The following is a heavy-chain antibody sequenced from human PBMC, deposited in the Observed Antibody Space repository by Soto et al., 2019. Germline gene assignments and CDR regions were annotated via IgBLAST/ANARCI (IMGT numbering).Heavy chain of an antibody. J-gene: IGHJ5*01. V-gene: IGHV4-39*01. D-gene: IGHD2-15*01. CDR3: ARQKWQGYCSGGSCYGLNWFDS. CDR1: GGSISNDNYY. CDR2: IYYSGST. Sequence: QLQLQESGPGLVKPSETLSLTCTVSGGSISNDNYYWVWIRQPPGKGLEWIGSIYYSGSTYRRPSLTSRVTISVDTSKSQFSLKLSSVTAADTAVYYCARQKWQGYCSGGSCYGLNWFDSWGQGTLVTVSS.